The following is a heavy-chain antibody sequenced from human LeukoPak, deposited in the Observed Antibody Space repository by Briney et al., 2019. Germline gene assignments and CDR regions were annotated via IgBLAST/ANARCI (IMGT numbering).Heavy chain of an antibody. CDR2: ISYDGSNK. CDR1: GFTFSSYG. D-gene: IGHD6-13*01. Sequence: GGSLRLSCAASGFTFSSYGMHWVRQAPGKGLEWVAVISYDGSNKYYADSVKGRFTISRDNSKNTLYLQMNSLRAEDTAVYYCARGGYSSSWYPDAFDIWGQGTMVTVSS. V-gene: IGHV3-30*03. CDR3: ARGGYSSSWYPDAFDI. J-gene: IGHJ3*02.